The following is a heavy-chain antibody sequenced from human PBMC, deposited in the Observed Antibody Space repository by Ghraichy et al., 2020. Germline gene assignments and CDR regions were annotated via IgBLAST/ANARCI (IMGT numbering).Heavy chain of an antibody. CDR2: IYYSGST. J-gene: IGHJ4*02. CDR3: AKEDYYDSSGYWGPFDY. CDR1: GGSISSSSYY. V-gene: IGHV4-39*01. Sequence: SETLSLTCTVSGGSISSSSYYWGWIRQPPGKGLEWIGSIYYSGSTYYNPSLKSRVTISVDTSKNQFSLKLSSVTAADTAVYYCAKEDYYDSSGYWGPFDYWGQGTLVTVSS. D-gene: IGHD3-22*01.